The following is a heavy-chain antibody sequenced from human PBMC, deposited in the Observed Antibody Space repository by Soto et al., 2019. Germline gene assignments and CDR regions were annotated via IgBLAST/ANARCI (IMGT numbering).Heavy chain of an antibody. V-gene: IGHV3-30*18. CDR2: ISYDGSNE. J-gene: IGHJ4*02. Sequence: QVQLVESGGGVVQPGRSLRLSCAASGFNFSSYGMHWVRQTPGKGLEWLAVISYDGSNEWYADSVKGRFTISRDNSKNILYLQMNSLRPEDTAVYHCAKEPRTTHTYGTFDFWGQGTLVTVSS. D-gene: IGHD5-18*01. CDR3: AKEPRTTHTYGTFDF. CDR1: GFNFSSYG.